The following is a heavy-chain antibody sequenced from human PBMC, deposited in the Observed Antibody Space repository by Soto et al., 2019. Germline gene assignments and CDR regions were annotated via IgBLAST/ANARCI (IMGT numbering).Heavy chain of an antibody. J-gene: IGHJ4*02. CDR2: FDPEDGET. CDR1: GYTLTELS. CDR3: ATSSPLYSSSSNFDY. Sequence: ASVKVSCKVSGYTLTELSMHWVRQAPGKGLEWMGGFDPEDGETIYAQKFQGRVTMTEDTSTDTAYMELSSLRSEDTAVYYCATSSPLYSSSSNFDYWGQGTLVTVSS. D-gene: IGHD6-6*01. V-gene: IGHV1-24*01.